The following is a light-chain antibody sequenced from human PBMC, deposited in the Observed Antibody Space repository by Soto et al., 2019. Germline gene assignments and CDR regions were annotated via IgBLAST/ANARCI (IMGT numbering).Light chain of an antibody. CDR3: QQYNNLPPT. CDR1: QSVSGSY. Sequence: EIVLTQSPGTLSLSPGERAALSCRASQSVSGSYVAWYQQKPGQAPRLLIYGASTRATGIPARFSGSGSGTEFTLTISSLQSEDFAIYYCQQYNNLPPTFGQGTKVDIK. J-gene: IGKJ1*01. CDR2: GAS. V-gene: IGKV3-15*01.